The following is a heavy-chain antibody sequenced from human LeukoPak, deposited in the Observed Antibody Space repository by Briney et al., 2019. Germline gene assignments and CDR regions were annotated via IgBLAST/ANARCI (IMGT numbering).Heavy chain of an antibody. CDR1: GFTFGDYA. D-gene: IGHD7-27*01. CDR3: TRDGTHRDSLTGDPYYFDY. Sequence: GGSLRLSCTASGFTFGDYAMSWFRQAPGKGLEWVGFIRSKAYGGTTEYAASVKGRFTISRDDSKSIAYLQMNSLKTEDTAVYYCTRDGTHRDSLTGDPYYFDYWGQGTLVTVSS. V-gene: IGHV3-49*03. J-gene: IGHJ4*02. CDR2: IRSKAYGGTT.